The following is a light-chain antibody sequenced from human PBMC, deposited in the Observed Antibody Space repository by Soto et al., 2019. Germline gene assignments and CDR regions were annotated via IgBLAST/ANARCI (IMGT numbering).Light chain of an antibody. J-gene: IGKJ5*01. V-gene: IGKV3-20*01. CDR2: GTS. Sequence: EIVLTQSPGTLSLSPGERATLSCRASQSVGKNYLAWYQQKPGQAPRLLLWGTSSRATGIPDRFSGGGSGTDFTLIISGLEPEDFAVYYCQHYGSSPPRTFGQGTRLEI. CDR1: QSVGKNY. CDR3: QHYGSSPPRT.